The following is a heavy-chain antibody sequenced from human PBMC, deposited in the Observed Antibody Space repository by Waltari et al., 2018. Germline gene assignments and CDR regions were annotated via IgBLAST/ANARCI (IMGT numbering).Heavy chain of an antibody. V-gene: IGHV3-53*01. CDR3: ARAGLGSPLEWQRLFDS. CDR2: SFAGGTT. J-gene: IGHJ4*02. D-gene: IGHD3-3*01. Sequence: EVQLVDSGGGLIHPGGSLRLSCSASGFRVSYNYMGWVRQAPGRGLEWVSVSFAGGTTYYSDAVKGRFTMSRDDSRNTLYLQMNSLAADDTAVYYCARAGLGSPLEWQRLFDSWGQGTLVTVSS. CDR1: GFRVSYNY.